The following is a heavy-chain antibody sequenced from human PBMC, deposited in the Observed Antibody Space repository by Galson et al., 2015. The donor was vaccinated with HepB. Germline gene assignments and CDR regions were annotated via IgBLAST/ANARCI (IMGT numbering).Heavy chain of an antibody. V-gene: IGHV1-24*01. D-gene: IGHD3-3*01. CDR1: GYTLTELS. CDR2: FDPEDGET. J-gene: IGHJ3*02. Sequence: SVKVSCKVSGYTLTELSMHWVRQAPGKGLEWMGGFDPEDGETIYAQKFQGRVTMTEDTSTDTAYMELSSLRSEDTAVYYCATDGALRFLEWLSLGGDAFDIWGQGTMVTVSS. CDR3: ATDGALRFLEWLSLGGDAFDI.